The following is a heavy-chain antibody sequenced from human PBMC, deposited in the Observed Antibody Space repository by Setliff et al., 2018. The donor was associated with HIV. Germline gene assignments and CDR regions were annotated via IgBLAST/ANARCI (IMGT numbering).Heavy chain of an antibody. D-gene: IGHD6-19*01. CDR3: ATGSGWPLLGY. Sequence: SETLSLTFPVSGGSISSGTSYWSWIRQPAGKGLEWIGHIYTSGSTNYNPSLKSRVIISVDTSNNQFSLNLTSVTAADTAVYYCATGSGWPLLGYWGQGTLVTVSS. CDR2: IYTSGST. J-gene: IGHJ4*02. V-gene: IGHV4-61*09. CDR1: GGSISSGTSY.